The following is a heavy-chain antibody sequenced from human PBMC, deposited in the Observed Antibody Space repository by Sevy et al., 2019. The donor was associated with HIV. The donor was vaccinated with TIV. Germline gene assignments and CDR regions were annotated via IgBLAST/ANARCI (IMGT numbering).Heavy chain of an antibody. Sequence: LSLTCAASGFPVSSNYMSWVRQAPGKGLEWVSVIYSDGSTYHADSVKGRFTISRDNSKNTLYLQMNSLRVEDTAVYYCARGKSGYGYGLDYWGQRTLVTVSS. J-gene: IGHJ4*02. CDR1: GFPVSSNY. CDR3: ARGKSGYGYGLDY. CDR2: IYSDGST. V-gene: IGHV3-66*01. D-gene: IGHD5-18*01.